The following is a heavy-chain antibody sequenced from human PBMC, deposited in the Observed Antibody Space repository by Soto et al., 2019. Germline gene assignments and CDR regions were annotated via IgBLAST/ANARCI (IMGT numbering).Heavy chain of an antibody. D-gene: IGHD2-15*01. Sequence: QVQLVQSGPEVKKPGASVKVSCKASGYTLTDHGISWVRQAPGQGLEWMGWINPYNANTRYGEKVQGRVNMTTDTSSTVYIELTGLTSDDTAVYYCARDWTSPSCVSSSCPRGGWFDPWGQGTLVTVSS. CDR3: ARDWTSPSCVSSSCPRGGWFDP. V-gene: IGHV1-18*04. CDR1: GYTLTDHG. CDR2: INPYNANT. J-gene: IGHJ5*02.